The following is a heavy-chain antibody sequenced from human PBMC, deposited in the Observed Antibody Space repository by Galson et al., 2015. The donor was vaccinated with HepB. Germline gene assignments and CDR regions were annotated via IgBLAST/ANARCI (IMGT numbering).Heavy chain of an antibody. Sequence: SLRLSCAASGFTVSNYAMSWVRQAPGKGLEWVAGISGSGSSTYYADSAKGRFTISRDNSKRTLYLQMNSLRGEDTAVYYSAKDRSRDYYGSGSYYSLYSYGMDVWGQGTTVTVSS. J-gene: IGHJ6*02. CDR3: AKDRSRDYYGSGSYYSLYSYGMDV. V-gene: IGHV3-23*01. D-gene: IGHD3-10*01. CDR2: ISGSGSST. CDR1: GFTVSNYA.